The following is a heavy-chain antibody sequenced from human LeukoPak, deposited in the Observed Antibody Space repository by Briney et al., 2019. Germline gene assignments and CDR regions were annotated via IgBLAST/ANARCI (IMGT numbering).Heavy chain of an antibody. D-gene: IGHD3-9*01. Sequence: SETLSLTCTVSGGSIRSYHWSWIRQPPGKRLEWIGYIYDSGSTNYNPSLKSRVTISIDTSKNQFSLKLSSVTAADTAVYYCARGATGYDILTGYYYYYYYYMDVRGKGTTVTISS. J-gene: IGHJ6*03. CDR1: GGSIRSYH. CDR3: ARGATGYDILTGYYYYYYYYMDV. V-gene: IGHV4-59*12. CDR2: IYDSGST.